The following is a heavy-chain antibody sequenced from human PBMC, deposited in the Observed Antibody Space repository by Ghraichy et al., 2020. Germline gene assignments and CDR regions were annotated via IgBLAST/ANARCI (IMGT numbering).Heavy chain of an antibody. J-gene: IGHJ4*02. CDR1: GYSFTSYW. V-gene: IGHV5-51*01. Sequence: GESLNISCKGSGYSFTSYWIGWVRQMPGKGLEWMGIIYPGDSDTRYSPSFQGQVTISADKSISTAYLQWSSLKASDTAMYYCARPQFPSIAVAGYDYWGQGTLVTVSS. D-gene: IGHD6-19*01. CDR3: ARPQFPSIAVAGYDY. CDR2: IYPGDSDT.